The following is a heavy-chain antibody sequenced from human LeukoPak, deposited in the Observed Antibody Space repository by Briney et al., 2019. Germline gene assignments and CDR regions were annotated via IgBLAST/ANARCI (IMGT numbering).Heavy chain of an antibody. CDR2: ISGSGGST. J-gene: IGHJ4*02. V-gene: IGHV3-23*01. CDR3: AKAPGLVVVAVHFDY. D-gene: IGHD2-15*01. Sequence: GGSLRLSCAASGFTFSSYAMSWVHQAPGKGLEWVSAISGSGGSTYYADSVKGRFTISRDNSKNTLYLQMNSLRAEDTAVYYCAKAPGLVVVAVHFDYWGQGTLVTVSS. CDR1: GFTFSSYA.